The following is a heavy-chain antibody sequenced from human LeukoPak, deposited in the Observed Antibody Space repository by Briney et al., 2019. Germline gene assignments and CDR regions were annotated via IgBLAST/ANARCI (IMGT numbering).Heavy chain of an antibody. CDR2: ISGYGGST. CDR1: GFTFSSYA. CDR3: AKGIVSVRIAVTDYCYFHY. Sequence: GGSLRLSCAASGFTFSSYAMSWVRQAPGKGLEWVSAISGYGGSTYYADSVKGRFTISRDYSKNTLYLQMNSLRVEDTAVYYCAKGIVSVRIAVTDYCYFHYWGQGALLTVSS. D-gene: IGHD6-19*01. J-gene: IGHJ4*02. V-gene: IGHV3-23*01.